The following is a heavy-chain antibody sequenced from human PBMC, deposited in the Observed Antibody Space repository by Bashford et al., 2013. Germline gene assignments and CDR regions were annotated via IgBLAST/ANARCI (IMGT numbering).Heavy chain of an antibody. Sequence: LTLSLTCTVSGGSISSYYWSWIRQHPGKGLEWIGYIYYSGSTYYNASLKSRVTISVDTSKNQFSLKLSSVTAADTAVYYCARVKSSSWYHWFDPWGQGTPVTVSS. V-gene: IGHV4-31*03. CDR2: IYYSGST. D-gene: IGHD6-13*01. CDR3: ARVKSSSWYHWFDP. CDR1: GGSISSYY. J-gene: IGHJ5*02.